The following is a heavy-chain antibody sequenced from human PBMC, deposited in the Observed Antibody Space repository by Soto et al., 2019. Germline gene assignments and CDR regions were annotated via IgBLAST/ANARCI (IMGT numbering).Heavy chain of an antibody. D-gene: IGHD2-15*01. CDR3: AKGSIVVVVAATALDY. V-gene: IGHV3-23*01. CDR1: GFTFSSYA. Sequence: GSLRLSCAASGFTFSSYAMSWVRQAPGKGLEWVSAISGSGGSTYYADSVKGRFTISRDNSKNTLYLQMNSLRAEDTAVYYCAKGSIVVVVAATALDYWGQGTLVTVSS. J-gene: IGHJ4*02. CDR2: ISGSGGST.